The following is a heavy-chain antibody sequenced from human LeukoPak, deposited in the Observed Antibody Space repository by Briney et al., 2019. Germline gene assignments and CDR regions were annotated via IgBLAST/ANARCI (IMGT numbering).Heavy chain of an antibody. D-gene: IGHD4-17*01. Sequence: PGRSLRLSCAASGFTFSSHAIHWVRQAPGKGLEWVAFISYDGSKNYYADSVKGRFTISRDNSRNTLYLQMNSLRAEDTAVYYCARDSSGDYAVDYWGQGTLVSVSS. CDR2: ISYDGSKN. CDR3: ARDSSGDYAVDY. V-gene: IGHV3-30*04. J-gene: IGHJ4*02. CDR1: GFTFSSHA.